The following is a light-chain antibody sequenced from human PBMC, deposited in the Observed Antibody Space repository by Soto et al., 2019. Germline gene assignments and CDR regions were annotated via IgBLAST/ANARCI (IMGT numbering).Light chain of an antibody. CDR2: GNS. Sequence: QSALTQPPSVSGAPGQRVTISCTGSSSNIGAGYDVHWYQQLPGTAPKLLIYGNSNRPSGVPDRFSGSKSGTSASLAITGLQAEDEAGYYCQSYDSSLSGVVFGGGTKLTVL. V-gene: IGLV1-40*01. CDR3: QSYDSSLSGVV. CDR1: SSNIGAGYD. J-gene: IGLJ2*01.